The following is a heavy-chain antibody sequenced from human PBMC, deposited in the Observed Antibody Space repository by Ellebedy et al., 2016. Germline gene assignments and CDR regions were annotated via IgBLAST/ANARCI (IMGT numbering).Heavy chain of an antibody. CDR3: ARCLITMVRGVIISSGMDV. J-gene: IGHJ6*02. Sequence: ASVKVSXXASGYTFTSYGISWVRQAPGQGLEWMGWISAYNGNTNYAQKLQGRVTMTTDTSTSTAYMELRSLRSDDTAVYYCARCLITMVRGVIISSGMDVWGQGTTVTVSS. V-gene: IGHV1-18*01. D-gene: IGHD3-10*01. CDR2: ISAYNGNT. CDR1: GYTFTSYG.